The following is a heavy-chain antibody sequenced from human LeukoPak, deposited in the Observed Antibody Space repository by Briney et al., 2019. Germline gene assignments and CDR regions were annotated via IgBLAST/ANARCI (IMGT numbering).Heavy chain of an antibody. Sequence: SVKVSCKASGGTFSSYAISWVRPSPGQGLEWMGGIIPIFCTANYAQKFQGRVTITTDESTSTAYMELSSLRSEDTAVYYCARSSIEMATINAYWGQGTLVTVSS. V-gene: IGHV1-69*05. CDR3: ARSSIEMATINAY. J-gene: IGHJ4*02. D-gene: IGHD5-24*01. CDR2: IIPIFCTA. CDR1: GGTFSSYA.